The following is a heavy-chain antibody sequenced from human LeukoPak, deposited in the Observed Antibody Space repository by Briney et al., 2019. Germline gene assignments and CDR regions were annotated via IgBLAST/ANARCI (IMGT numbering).Heavy chain of an antibody. V-gene: IGHV4-31*02. D-gene: IGHD3-22*01. CDR2: MYYSGST. Sequence: WIGYMYYSGSTYYNPSLKSRVTISVDTSKNQFSLKLSSVTAADTAVYYCARDSSGYLDYWGQGTLVTVSS. J-gene: IGHJ4*02. CDR3: ARDSSGYLDY.